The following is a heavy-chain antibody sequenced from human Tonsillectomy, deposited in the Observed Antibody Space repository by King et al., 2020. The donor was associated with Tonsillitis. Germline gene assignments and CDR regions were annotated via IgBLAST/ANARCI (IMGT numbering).Heavy chain of an antibody. CDR1: GFTFSSYW. CDR3: ARADGTPHISDVFDI. D-gene: IGHD5-24*01. J-gene: IGHJ3*02. CDR2: INSDGTIK. V-gene: IGHV3-74*01. Sequence: VQLVESGGGLVQPGGSLRLSCAASGFTFSSYWMHWVRQAPGKGLVWVSRINSDGTIKSYGGSVKGRFTISRDNVKNTLYLQMNSLRAEDTAVYYCARADGTPHISDVFDIWGQGTMVTV.